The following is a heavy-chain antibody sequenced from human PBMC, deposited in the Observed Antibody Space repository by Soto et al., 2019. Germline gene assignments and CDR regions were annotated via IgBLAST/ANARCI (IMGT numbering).Heavy chain of an antibody. CDR1: GGTFSTYT. CDR2: IIPIFRTA. J-gene: IGHJ6*02. CDR3: ARRYCISTSCHYYGMDV. V-gene: IGHV1-69*12. Sequence: QVQLVQSGAEVKKPGSSVKVSCKASGGTFSTYTVSWVRQAPGQGLEWMGGIIPIFRTANYAQKFQGRVTVTADESTSTAHMELSSLRSEDTAVYYCARRYCISTSCHYYGMDVWGQGTTVTVSS. D-gene: IGHD2-2*01.